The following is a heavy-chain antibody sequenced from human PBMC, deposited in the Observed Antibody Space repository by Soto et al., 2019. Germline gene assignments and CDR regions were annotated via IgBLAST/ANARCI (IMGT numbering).Heavy chain of an antibody. V-gene: IGHV3-23*01. Sequence: GGSLRLSCAASGFTFSSYAMSWVRQAPGKGLEWVSAISGSGGSTYYADSVKGRFTISRDNSKNTLYLQMNSLRAEDTAVYYCASYDDYYYYGMDVWGQGTTVTVSS. J-gene: IGHJ6*02. CDR2: ISGSGGST. CDR3: ASYDDYYYYGMDV. D-gene: IGHD5-12*01. CDR1: GFTFSSYA.